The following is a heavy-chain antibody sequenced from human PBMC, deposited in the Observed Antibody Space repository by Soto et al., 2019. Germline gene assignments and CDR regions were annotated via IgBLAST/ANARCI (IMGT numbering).Heavy chain of an antibody. Sequence: QITLEESGPTLAKPTQTLTLTCTFSGFSLTTSGVGVGWIRQPPGKALEWLALIYWNENKRFSPSLKTRITITKDTSKNQVVLTMTNMDPVDTATYYCAHITLVTIIDSWGQGTLVPVSS. CDR3: AHITLVTIIDS. D-gene: IGHD2-21*02. CDR2: IYWNENK. CDR1: GFSLTTSGVG. V-gene: IGHV2-5*01. J-gene: IGHJ4*02.